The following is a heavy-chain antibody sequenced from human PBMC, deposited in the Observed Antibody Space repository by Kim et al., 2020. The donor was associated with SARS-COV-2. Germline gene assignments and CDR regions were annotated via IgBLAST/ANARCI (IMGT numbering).Heavy chain of an antibody. J-gene: IGHJ4*02. CDR1: RGSFNDYY. V-gene: IGHV4-34*01. Sequence: SETLSLTCAVYRGSFNDYYWNWIRQPPGKGLEWIGEINHNGDTNYNASLKSRVTMSVDTSKNQFSLKLTSLTAADTAVYYCARSCCGYSFGYALDDWGQG. D-gene: IGHD5-18*01. CDR3: ARSCCGYSFGYALDD. CDR2: INHNGDT.